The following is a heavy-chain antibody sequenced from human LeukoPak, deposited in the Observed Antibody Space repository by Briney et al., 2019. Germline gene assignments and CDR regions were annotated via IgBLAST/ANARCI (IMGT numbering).Heavy chain of an antibody. CDR3: ARDHIQLTIYFDY. CDR1: GFTFSSYW. Sequence: PGGSLRLSCAASGFTFSSYWMSCVRQPPGKGREWVANIKQDGSEKYYVDSGKGRFTISRDNAKNSLYLQMNSLRAEDTAVYYCARDHIQLTIYFDYWGQGTLVTVSS. D-gene: IGHD5-18*01. V-gene: IGHV3-7*01. CDR2: IKQDGSEK. J-gene: IGHJ4*02.